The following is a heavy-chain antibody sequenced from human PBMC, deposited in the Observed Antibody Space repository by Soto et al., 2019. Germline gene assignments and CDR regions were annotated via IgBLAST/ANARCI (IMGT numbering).Heavy chain of an antibody. CDR2: ISRSSSTI. CDR3: AREEYSNGYLDN. V-gene: IGHV3-48*03. CDR1: GFTFSSYE. Sequence: GGSLRLSCAASGFTFSSYEMDWVRQAPGKGLEWVSSISRSSSTIYYADSVKGRFTISRDNAKKSLYLQMNSLRAEDTAVYSCAREEYSNGYLDNWGQGTLVTDAS. D-gene: IGHD5-18*01. J-gene: IGHJ4*02.